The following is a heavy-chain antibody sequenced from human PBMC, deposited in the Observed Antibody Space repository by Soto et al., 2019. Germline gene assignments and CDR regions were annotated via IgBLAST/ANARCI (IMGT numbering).Heavy chain of an antibody. Sequence: PGGSLRLSCAASGFTFSSYWMSWVRQAPGKGLEWVANIKQDGSEKYYVDSVKGRFTISRDNAKNSLYLQMNSLRAEDTAVYYCATPTDSSGYITDYWGQGTLVTVSS. CDR2: IKQDGSEK. V-gene: IGHV3-7*05. CDR3: ATPTDSSGYITDY. CDR1: GFTFSSYW. D-gene: IGHD3-22*01. J-gene: IGHJ4*02.